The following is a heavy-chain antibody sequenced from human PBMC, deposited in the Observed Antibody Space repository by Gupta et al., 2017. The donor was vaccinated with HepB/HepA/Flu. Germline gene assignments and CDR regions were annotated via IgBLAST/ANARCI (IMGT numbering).Heavy chain of an antibody. CDR3: TTNTSAYAAFDY. CDR1: TFIFKHYA. J-gene: IGHJ4*02. Sequence: EVHLWESGGGFIQPGGSLRLYCVASTFIFKHYAINRVRQAPGKGLEWVSGISGRGTNTYYANSVKGRSTFSRDDSKNTLFLQMSSLRVEDTATYYCTTNTSAYAAFDYWGQGTVVTVSS. D-gene: IGHD6-19*01. CDR2: ISGRGTNT. V-gene: IGHV3-23*01.